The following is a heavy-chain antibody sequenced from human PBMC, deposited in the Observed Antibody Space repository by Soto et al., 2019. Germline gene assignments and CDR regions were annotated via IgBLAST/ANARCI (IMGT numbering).Heavy chain of an antibody. D-gene: IGHD3-10*01. J-gene: IGHJ4*02. CDR3: ARVANGLFFDY. CDR2: ISGFNGKT. Sequence: QVQLMQSRPDMKKPGASVQVSCKASGYSFVNYGIIWVRPAPGQGLEWMGWISGFNGKTNYAQHLQDRVTMTTEKSTGTAYMELRSLTSDDTAVYYCARVANGLFFDYWGQGTPVTVSS. V-gene: IGHV1-18*01. CDR1: GYSFVNYG.